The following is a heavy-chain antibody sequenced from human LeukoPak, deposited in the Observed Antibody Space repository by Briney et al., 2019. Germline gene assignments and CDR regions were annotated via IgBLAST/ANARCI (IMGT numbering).Heavy chain of an antibody. D-gene: IGHD3-10*01. CDR1: GFTFSSYS. CDR3: AKARITMVPHAFDI. Sequence: PGGSLRLSCAASGFTFSSYSMNWVRQAPGKGLEWVSSITWNSGSIGYADSVKGRFTISRDNAKNSLYLQMNSLRAEDTALYFCAKARITMVPHAFDIWGQGTMVTVSS. V-gene: IGHV3-9*01. J-gene: IGHJ3*02. CDR2: ITWNSGSI.